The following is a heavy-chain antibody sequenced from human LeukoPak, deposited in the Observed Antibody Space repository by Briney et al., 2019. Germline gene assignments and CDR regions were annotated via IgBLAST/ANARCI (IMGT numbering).Heavy chain of an antibody. CDR1: GFTFDDYA. CDR3: AKGYSSGWYGATNDY. Sequence: GRSVRLSCAASGFTFDDYAMLWVRQAPGKGLEGVSGISWNSGSIGDADSVKGRFTISRDNAKNSLYLQMNSLRAEDTALYYCAKGYSSGWYGATNDYWGQGTLVTVSS. V-gene: IGHV3-9*01. J-gene: IGHJ4*02. D-gene: IGHD6-19*01. CDR2: ISWNSGSI.